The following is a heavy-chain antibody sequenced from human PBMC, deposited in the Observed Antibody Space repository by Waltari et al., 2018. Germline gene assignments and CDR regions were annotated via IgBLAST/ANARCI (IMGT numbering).Heavy chain of an antibody. J-gene: IGHJ4*02. D-gene: IGHD3-10*01. CDR1: GYTLTELS. V-gene: IGHV1-24*01. Sequence: QVQLVQSGAEVKKPGASVKVSCKVSGYTLTELSMHWVRQAPGKGLEWMGGFDPEDGETIYAQKFQGRVTMTEDTSTDTAYMELSSLRSEDTAVYYCATAFSYYYGSGKIDPLDYWGQGTLVTVSS. CDR3: ATAFSYYYGSGKIDPLDY. CDR2: FDPEDGET.